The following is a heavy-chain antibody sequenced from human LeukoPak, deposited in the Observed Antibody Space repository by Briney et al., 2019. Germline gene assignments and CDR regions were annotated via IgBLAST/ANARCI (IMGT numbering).Heavy chain of an antibody. Sequence: EPSETLSLTCTVSGGSISSYYWSWIRQPPGKGLEWIGYIYYSGTTNYNPSLKSRVSMSGDTSKNQVSLKLRSVTAADTAVYYCARDPTTVTTIFDSWGQGTLVTVSS. CDR1: GGSISSYY. J-gene: IGHJ4*02. CDR3: ARDPTTVTTIFDS. V-gene: IGHV4-59*12. D-gene: IGHD4-17*01. CDR2: IYYSGTT.